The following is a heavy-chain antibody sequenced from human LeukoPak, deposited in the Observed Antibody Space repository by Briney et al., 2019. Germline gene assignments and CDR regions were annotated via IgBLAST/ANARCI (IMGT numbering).Heavy chain of an antibody. V-gene: IGHV1-2*02. D-gene: IGHD6-13*01. J-gene: IGHJ5*02. CDR1: GYTFTGYY. CDR3: ARDRNVRKLTAAAGRQNWFDP. Sequence: GASVKVSCKASGYTFTGYYMHWVRQAPGQGLGWMGWINPNSGGTNYAQKFQGRVTMTRDTSISTAYMELSRLRSDDTAVYYCARDRNVRKLTAAAGRQNWFDPWGQGTLVTVSS. CDR2: INPNSGGT.